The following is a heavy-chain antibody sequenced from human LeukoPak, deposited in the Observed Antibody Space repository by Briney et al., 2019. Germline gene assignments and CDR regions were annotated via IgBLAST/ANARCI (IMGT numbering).Heavy chain of an antibody. CDR3: AKNIAIVAAPSSYGLDV. D-gene: IGHD6-6*01. CDR1: GFTFDDYA. CDR2: ISWNSGNI. Sequence: GGSLRLSCAASGFTFDDYAMHWVRQAPGKGLEWVSGISWNSGNIGYADSVKGRFTISRDNARNSLYLQMNSLRAEDTAFYYCAKNIAIVAAPSSYGLDVWGQGTTVTASS. V-gene: IGHV3-9*01. J-gene: IGHJ6*02.